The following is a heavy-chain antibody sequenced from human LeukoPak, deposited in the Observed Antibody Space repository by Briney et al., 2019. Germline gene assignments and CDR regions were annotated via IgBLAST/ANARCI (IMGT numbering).Heavy chain of an antibody. Sequence: GSLRLSCAASGFTFSNYWMSWVRQAPGKGLEWVANIKQDGSEKYYVNSVKGRFTISRDNAKNSLYLQMNSLRAEDTAVYYCARGQRAMVSTAFDYWGQGTLVTVSS. CDR3: ARGQRAMVSTAFDY. D-gene: IGHD5-18*01. V-gene: IGHV3-7*01. CDR1: GFTFSNYW. J-gene: IGHJ4*02. CDR2: IKQDGSEK.